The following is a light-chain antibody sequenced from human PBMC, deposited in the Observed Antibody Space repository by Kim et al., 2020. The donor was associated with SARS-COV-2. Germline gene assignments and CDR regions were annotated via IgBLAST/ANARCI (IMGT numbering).Light chain of an antibody. J-gene: IGKJ2*01. Sequence: DIQMTQSPSSVSASVGDRVTLTCRASHCISTWLAWYQQKPGKAPKLLIYGASNLRSGVPSRFSGSGSGTDFTLTINSLQLEDFATYYCQQANSFPHTFGQGTKLEI. CDR2: GAS. CDR1: HCISTW. CDR3: QQANSFPHT. V-gene: IGKV1-12*01.